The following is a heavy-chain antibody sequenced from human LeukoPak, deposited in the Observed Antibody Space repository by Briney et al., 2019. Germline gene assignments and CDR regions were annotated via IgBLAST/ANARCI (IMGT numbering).Heavy chain of an antibody. CDR1: GFTFSDYY. CDR3: ARDSGPYYYDSSGYPYDF. Sequence: PGGSLRLSCAASGFTFSDYYMSWISQAPGKGLERVSYISNGGTSIYYADSVKGRFTISRDNAKNSLYLQMNSLRAEDTAVYYCARDSGPYYYDSSGYPYDFWGQGTLVTVSS. V-gene: IGHV3-11*01. CDR2: ISNGGTSI. J-gene: IGHJ4*02. D-gene: IGHD3-22*01.